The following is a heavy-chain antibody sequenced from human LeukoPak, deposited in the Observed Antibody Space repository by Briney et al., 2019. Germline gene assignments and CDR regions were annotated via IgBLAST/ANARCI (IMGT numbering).Heavy chain of an antibody. Sequence: SGPRLVKPTQTLTLTCTFSGFSLSTRGVGVGWIRQPPGRALEWLALIYWDDDKRYSPSLKSRLTITKDTSKNQVVLTMTNMDPVDTATYYCAHTRTQLLWFTTNSKYNWFDPWGQGTLVTVSS. V-gene: IGHV2-5*02. CDR3: AHTRTQLLWFTTNSKYNWFDP. D-gene: IGHD3-10*01. CDR1: GFSLSTRGVG. J-gene: IGHJ5*02. CDR2: IYWDDDK.